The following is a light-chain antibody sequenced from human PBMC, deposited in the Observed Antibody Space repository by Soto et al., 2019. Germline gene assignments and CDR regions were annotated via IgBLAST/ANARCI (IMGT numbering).Light chain of an antibody. Sequence: QLVLTQSPSASASLGASVKLTCTLSSGHSSYAIAWHQQQPEKGPRYLMKLNSDGSHSKGDGIPDRFSGSSSGAERYLTISSLQSEDEADYYCSSYTSSSTQLFGTGTKLTVL. CDR2: LNSDGSH. J-gene: IGLJ1*01. CDR1: SGHSSYA. CDR3: SSYTSSSTQL. V-gene: IGLV4-69*01.